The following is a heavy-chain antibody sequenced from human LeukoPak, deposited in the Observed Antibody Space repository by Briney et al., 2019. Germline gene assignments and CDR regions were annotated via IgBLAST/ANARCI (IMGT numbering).Heavy chain of an antibody. CDR3: ASTRGSSSWYWFDP. J-gene: IGHJ5*02. V-gene: IGHV1-69*13. CDR1: GYTLTELS. CDR2: IIPIFGTA. Sequence: GASVKVSCKVSGYTLTELSMHWVRQAPGQGLEWMGGIIPIFGTANYAQKFQGRVTITADESTSTAYMELSSVRSEDTAVYYCASTRGSSSWYWFDPWGQGTLVTVSS. D-gene: IGHD6-13*01.